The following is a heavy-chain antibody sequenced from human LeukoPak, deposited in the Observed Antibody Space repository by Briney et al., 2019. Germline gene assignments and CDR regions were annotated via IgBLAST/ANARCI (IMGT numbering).Heavy chain of an antibody. V-gene: IGHV4-34*01. Sequence: SETLSLTCAVYGGSFSGYYWSWIRQPPGEGLEWIGEINHSGSTNYNPSLKSRVTISVDTSKNQFSLKLSSVTAADTAVYYCARGLGEIAITALGYWGQGTLVTVSS. CDR3: ARGLGEIAITALGY. CDR2: INHSGST. J-gene: IGHJ4*02. CDR1: GGSFSGYY. D-gene: IGHD3-16*01.